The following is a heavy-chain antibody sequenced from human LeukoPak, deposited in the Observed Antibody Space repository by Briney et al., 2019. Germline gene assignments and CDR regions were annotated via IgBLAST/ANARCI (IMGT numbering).Heavy chain of an antibody. CDR1: GGSISSADFY. CDR3: ARGSDYFDY. J-gene: IGHJ4*02. CDR2: IYYSGSA. Sequence: PSETPSLTCAVSGGSISSADFYWSWIRQHPGKGLEWIGFIYYSGSAYYIPSLKSRVSISVDTSKNQFSLTLNSVTAADTAVYYCARGSDYFDYWGQGTLVTVSS. V-gene: IGHV4-31*11.